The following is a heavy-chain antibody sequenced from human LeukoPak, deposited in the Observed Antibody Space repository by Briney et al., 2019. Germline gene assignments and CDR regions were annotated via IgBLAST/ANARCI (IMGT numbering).Heavy chain of an antibody. V-gene: IGHV1-46*01. J-gene: IGHJ4*02. CDR1: GYTFTSYY. CDR3: ARDHGITMVRGVMSYFDY. CDR2: INPSGGST. Sequence: ASVKVSCKASGYTFTSYYMHWVRQAPGQGLEWMGIINPSGGSTCYAQKFQGRVTMTRDTSTSTVYMELSSLRSEDTAVYYCARDHGITMVRGVMSYFDYWGQGTLVTVSS. D-gene: IGHD3-10*01.